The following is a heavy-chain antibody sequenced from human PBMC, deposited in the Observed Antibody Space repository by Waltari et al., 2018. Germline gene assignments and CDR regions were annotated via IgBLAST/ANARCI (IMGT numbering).Heavy chain of an antibody. J-gene: IGHJ4*02. CDR2: INPNSGDT. CDR1: GYTFTAYY. V-gene: IGHV1-2*04. D-gene: IGHD6-19*01. Sequence: QVQLVQSGAEVKKPGASVKVSCKASGYTFTAYYMHWVRQAPGQGLEWMGWINPNSGDTNYAQKFQGWVTMTRDTSIDTAYMELSRLRSDDTAVYYCAVIEYSSLPPVDYWGQGTPVTVSS. CDR3: AVIEYSSLPPVDY.